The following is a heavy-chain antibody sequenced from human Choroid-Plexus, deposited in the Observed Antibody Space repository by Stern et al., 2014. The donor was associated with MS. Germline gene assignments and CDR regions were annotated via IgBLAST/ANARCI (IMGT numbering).Heavy chain of an antibody. CDR1: GFTFGSCA. D-gene: IGHD2/OR15-2a*01. V-gene: IGHV3-30*18. Sequence: QVQLGQSGGGVVQPGRPLRLSCVASGFTFGSCAMRWVRQAPGQGLAWVAGVAYDGSNKYYADSVKGRFTISRDNSQNTLYMQMSSLRPEDTAVYYCAKDRQYLTYFFDHWGQGSLVTVSS. CDR2: VAYDGSNK. CDR3: AKDRQYLTYFFDH. J-gene: IGHJ5*02.